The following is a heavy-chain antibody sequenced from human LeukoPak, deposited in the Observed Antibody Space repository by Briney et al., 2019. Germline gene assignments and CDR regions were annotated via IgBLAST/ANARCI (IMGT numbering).Heavy chain of an antibody. D-gene: IGHD3-3*01. Sequence: KPSETLSLTCTVSGGSISSYYWSWIRQPPGKGLEWIGYIYYSGSTNYNPSLKSRVTISVDTSKNQFSLKLSSVTAADTAVYYCARVPFYDFWSGYYFDYWGQGTLVTVSS. J-gene: IGHJ4*02. CDR3: ARVPFYDFWSGYYFDY. V-gene: IGHV4-59*08. CDR1: GGSISSYY. CDR2: IYYSGST.